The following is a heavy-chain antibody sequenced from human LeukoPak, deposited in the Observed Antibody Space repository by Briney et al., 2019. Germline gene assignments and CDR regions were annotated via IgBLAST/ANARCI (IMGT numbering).Heavy chain of an antibody. J-gene: IGHJ4*02. CDR1: GGSISSYY. Sequence: SQTLPLTCTVSGGSISSYYWSWIRQPPGKGLEWIGYIYYSGSTNYNPSLKSRVTISVDTSKNQFSLKLSSVTAADTAVYYCARGLGYCSGGSCTTDYWGQGTLVTVSS. V-gene: IGHV4-59*01. CDR2: IYYSGST. CDR3: ARGLGYCSGGSCTTDY. D-gene: IGHD2-15*01.